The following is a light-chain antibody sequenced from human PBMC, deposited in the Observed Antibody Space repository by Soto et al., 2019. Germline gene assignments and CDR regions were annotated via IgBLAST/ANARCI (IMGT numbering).Light chain of an antibody. CDR1: QRITNS. J-gene: IGKJ5*01. CDR2: AAS. CDR3: QQSDT. Sequence: DIQMTQSPSSLSASVGDRVTISCRASQRITNSLNWYQQKPGKAPKLLIYAASSLQSGVPSRFSGSGSGTDFTLTISRLEPEDFAVYYCQQSDTFGQGTRLEI. V-gene: IGKV1-39*01.